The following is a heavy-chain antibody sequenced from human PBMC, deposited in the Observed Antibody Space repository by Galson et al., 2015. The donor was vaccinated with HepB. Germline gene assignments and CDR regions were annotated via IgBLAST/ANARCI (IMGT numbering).Heavy chain of an antibody. CDR1: GFTFSSYG. V-gene: IGHV3-30*18. J-gene: IGHJ6*02. D-gene: IGHD3-3*01. Sequence: SLRLSCAASGFTFSSYGMHWVRQAPGKGLEWVAVISYDGSNKYYADSVKGRFTISRDNSKNTLYLQMNSLRAEDTAVYYCAKDYDFWSGYRDYYYGMDVWGQGTTVTVSS. CDR2: ISYDGSNK. CDR3: AKDYDFWSGYRDYYYGMDV.